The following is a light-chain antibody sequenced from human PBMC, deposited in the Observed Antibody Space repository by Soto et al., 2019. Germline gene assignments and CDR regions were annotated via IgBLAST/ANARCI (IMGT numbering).Light chain of an antibody. J-gene: IGKJ4*01. V-gene: IGKV3-11*01. CDR2: DVS. Sequence: EIVLTQSPVTVSLSPGERATLSCRASQSVTTFLAWYQQKPGQAPRLLIYDVSNRATGIPARFSGSGSGTDFTLTISSLEPEDFAVYYCQQRINWPLTFGGGTKVEIK. CDR3: QQRINWPLT. CDR1: QSVTTF.